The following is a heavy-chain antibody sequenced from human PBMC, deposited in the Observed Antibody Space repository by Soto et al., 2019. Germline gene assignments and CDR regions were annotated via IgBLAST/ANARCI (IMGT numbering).Heavy chain of an antibody. V-gene: IGHV3-48*01. CDR2: ISSSSSNK. J-gene: IGHJ4*02. D-gene: IGHD6-19*01. Sequence: PGGSLRLSCAASGFTFSSYSMNWVRQAPGKGLEWVSYISSSSSNKYYADSVKGRFTISRDNSKNTLYLQMNSLRAEDTAVYYCAKIAIAVAGTGGYWGQGTLVTVSS. CDR1: GFTFSSYS. CDR3: AKIAIAVAGTGGY.